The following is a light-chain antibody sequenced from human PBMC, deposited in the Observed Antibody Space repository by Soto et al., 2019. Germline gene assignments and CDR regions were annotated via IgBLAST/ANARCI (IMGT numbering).Light chain of an antibody. CDR2: DAS. J-gene: IGKJ1*01. V-gene: IGKV1-5*01. CDR1: QSISSW. CDR3: EQYNSYSLWT. Sequence: DIQMTQSPSTLSASVGDRVTITCRASQSISSWLAWYQQKPGKAPKILTYDASSLESGVQSRFSGSGSVTEFTLTISSLQPDDFANDYCEQYNSYSLWTFGQGTKVEIK.